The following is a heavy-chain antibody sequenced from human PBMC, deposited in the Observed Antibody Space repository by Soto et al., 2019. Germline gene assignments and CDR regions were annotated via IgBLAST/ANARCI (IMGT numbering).Heavy chain of an antibody. CDR1: GYTFTNYG. CDR2: ISPYNGKT. Sequence: QAQLVQSGAEVKKPGASVNISCKASGYTFTNYGFIWVRQAPGHGLEWVGWISPYNGKTEYAQNLQGRVTMTRDKPTSTAYMEPRSLRSDDTAVYYCARDIYGGNCCDAFDIWGQGTMVTVSS. D-gene: IGHD2-15*01. V-gene: IGHV1-18*01. J-gene: IGHJ3*02. CDR3: ARDIYGGNCCDAFDI.